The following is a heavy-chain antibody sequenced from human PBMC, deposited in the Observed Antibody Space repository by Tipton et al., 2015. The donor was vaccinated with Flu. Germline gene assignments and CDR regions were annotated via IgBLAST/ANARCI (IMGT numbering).Heavy chain of an antibody. Sequence: QVQLVQSGAEVKKPGSSVKVSCKASGVTFSNYAISWVRQAPGQGLEWMGGIIPLFHTSKYTQKFQGRVTITADASTSTVYMELSSLRSEDTAVYYCARDHGYTYATYNYYHYGMDVWGQGTSVTVSS. J-gene: IGHJ6*02. CDR2: IIPLFHTS. CDR3: ARDHGYTYATYNYYHYGMDV. V-gene: IGHV1-69*01. CDR1: GVTFSNYA. D-gene: IGHD5-18*01.